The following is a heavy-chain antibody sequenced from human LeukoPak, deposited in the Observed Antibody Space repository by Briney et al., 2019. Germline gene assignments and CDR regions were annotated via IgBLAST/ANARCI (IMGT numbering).Heavy chain of an antibody. CDR3: ARPHCSGGSCYSSWLDP. CDR1: GFTFSSNW. Sequence: GGSLRLSCAASGFTFSSNWMSWVRQAPGKGLEWVANIKQDGSEKYYVDSVKGRFTISRDNAKNSLYLQMNSLRAEDTAVYYCARPHCSGGSCYSSWLDPWGQGTLVTVSS. CDR2: IKQDGSEK. J-gene: IGHJ5*02. V-gene: IGHV3-7*04. D-gene: IGHD2-15*01.